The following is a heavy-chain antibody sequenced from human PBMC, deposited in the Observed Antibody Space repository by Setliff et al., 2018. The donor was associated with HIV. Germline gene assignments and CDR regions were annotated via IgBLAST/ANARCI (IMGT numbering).Heavy chain of an antibody. CDR3: ARREFYCGTDCSLSSFDY. Sequence: SETLELTCTVAGGDMSTYYWSWIRQPPGKGLEWIGYIYTSGSTNYNPSLRSRVTISVDTSKNHFSLRLSSLTAADTAGYYCARREFYCGTDCSLSSFDYWG. J-gene: IGHJ4*01. CDR1: GGDMSTYY. V-gene: IGHV4-4*08. D-gene: IGHD2-21*02. CDR2: IYTSGST.